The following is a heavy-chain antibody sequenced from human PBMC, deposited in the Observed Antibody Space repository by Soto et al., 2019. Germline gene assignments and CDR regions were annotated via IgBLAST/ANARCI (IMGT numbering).Heavy chain of an antibody. Sequence: VQLVQSGAEVKKPGSSVKVSCKASGGTFSSYAISWVRQAPGLGLEWMGGIIPIFGTANYAQKFQGRVTITADESTITAVMELSSLRSEDTAVYYCARVFDYGDSLGRAHYFVYWGQGTLVTVSS. CDR2: IIPIFGTA. CDR1: GGTFSSYA. J-gene: IGHJ4*02. D-gene: IGHD4-17*01. V-gene: IGHV1-69*12. CDR3: ARVFDYGDSLGRAHYFVY.